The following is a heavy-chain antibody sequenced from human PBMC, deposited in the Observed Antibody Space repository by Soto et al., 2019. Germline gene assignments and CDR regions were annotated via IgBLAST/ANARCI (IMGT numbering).Heavy chain of an antibody. Sequence: ASETLSLTCTVSGGSICSSSYYWGWIRQPPGKGLEWIGSIYYSGSTYYNPSLKSRVTISVDTGKNQFSLKLSSVTAADTAVYYCASVARGYYYGMDVWGQGTTVTVS. CDR2: IYYSGST. V-gene: IGHV4-39*01. CDR3: ASVARGYYYGMDV. CDR1: GGSICSSSYY. D-gene: IGHD3-10*01. J-gene: IGHJ6*02.